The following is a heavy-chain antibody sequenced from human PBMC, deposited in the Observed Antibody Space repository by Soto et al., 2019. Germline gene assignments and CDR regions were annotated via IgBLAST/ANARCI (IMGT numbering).Heavy chain of an antibody. Sequence: SETLSLTCAVYGGSFSGFYWSWIRQPPGKGLEWIGEINHSGSTNYNPSLKSRVTISVDTSKNQFSLKLSSVTAADTAVYYCARTRRAIWSYVSHFDYWGQGTLVTVSS. CDR2: INHSGST. V-gene: IGHV4-34*01. D-gene: IGHD1-26*01. CDR1: GGSFSGFY. CDR3: ARTRRAIWSYVSHFDY. J-gene: IGHJ4*02.